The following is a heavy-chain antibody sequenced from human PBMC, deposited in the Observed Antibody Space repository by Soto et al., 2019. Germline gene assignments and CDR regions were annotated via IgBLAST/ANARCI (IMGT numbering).Heavy chain of an antibody. CDR3: VRKPLLLACRGGSCYSDQH. CDR1: GGSISSGGYY. D-gene: IGHD2-15*01. CDR2: IYYSGST. V-gene: IGHV4-31*03. J-gene: IGHJ1*01. Sequence: SETLSLTCTVSGGSISSGGYYWSWIRQHPGKGLEWIGYIYYSGSTYYNPSLKSRVTISVDTSKNQFSLKLSSVTAADTAVYYCVRKPLLLACRGGSCYSDQHWGQGTLVTVSS.